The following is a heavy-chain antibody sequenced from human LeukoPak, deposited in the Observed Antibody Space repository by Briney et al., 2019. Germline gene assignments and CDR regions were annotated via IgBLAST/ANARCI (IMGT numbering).Heavy chain of an antibody. CDR1: GYTPTELY. J-gene: IGHJ5*02. V-gene: IGHV1-24*01. D-gene: IGHD1-14*01. Sequence: ASAKVSCKVSGYTPTELYMHWVRQAPGKGLEGMGGFDPEDGETIYAQKFQGRVTITEDTSTNKAHFDLSSLRHEDTAVYYCVKPAHERGGPWFDPWGQGTLVTVSS. CDR3: VKPAHERGGPWFDP. CDR2: FDPEDGET.